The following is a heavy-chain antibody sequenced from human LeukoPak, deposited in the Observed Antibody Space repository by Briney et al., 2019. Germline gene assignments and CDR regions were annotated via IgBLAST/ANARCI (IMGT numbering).Heavy chain of an antibody. D-gene: IGHD6-13*01. J-gene: IGHJ4*02. V-gene: IGHV3-30-3*01. CDR3: ARANTGHSSSWYYFDY. CDR1: GFTFSSYA. CDR2: ISYDGSNK. Sequence: GGSLRLSCAASGFTFSSYAMHWVRQAPGKGLEWVAVISYDGSNKYYADSVKGRFTISRDNSKNTLYLQMNSLRAEDTAVYYCARANTGHSSSWYYFDYWGQGTLVTVSS.